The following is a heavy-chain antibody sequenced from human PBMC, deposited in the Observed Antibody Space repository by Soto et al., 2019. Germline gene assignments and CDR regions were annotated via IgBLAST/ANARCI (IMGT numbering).Heavy chain of an antibody. CDR1: GGSISSGGYS. CDR3: ARGASKPYYYDSSGYYYFDY. D-gene: IGHD3-22*01. CDR2: IYHSGST. Sequence: SSETLSLTCAVSGGSISSGGYSWSWIRQPPGKGLEWIGYIYHSGSTYYNPSLKSRVTISVDRSKNQFSLKLSSVTAADTAVYYCARGASKPYYYDSSGYYYFDYWGQGTLVTVSS. V-gene: IGHV4-30-2*01. J-gene: IGHJ4*02.